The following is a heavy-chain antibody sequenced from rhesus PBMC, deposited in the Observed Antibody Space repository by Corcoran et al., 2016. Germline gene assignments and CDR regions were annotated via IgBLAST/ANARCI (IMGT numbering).Heavy chain of an antibody. Sequence: QLQLQESGPGLVKPSETLSLSCAVAGGLINNRYWSWIRRAPGEGLEWIGYIYGGGSRPKSHPSLRSRVSLSVDTSKDQLALRLSSVTAADTALYYCAREDDYGNRGHRFDVWGPGVLITVSS. J-gene: IGHJ5-1*01. CDR2: IYGGGSRP. CDR1: GGLINNRY. D-gene: IGHD4-35*01. CDR3: AREDDYGNRGHRFDV. V-gene: IGHV4-169*02.